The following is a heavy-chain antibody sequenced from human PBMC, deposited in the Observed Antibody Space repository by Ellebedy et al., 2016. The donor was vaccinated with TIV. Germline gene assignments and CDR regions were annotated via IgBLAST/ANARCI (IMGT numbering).Heavy chain of an antibody. J-gene: IGHJ4*02. Sequence: GESLKISCAASGFTFSSYGMHWVRQAPGKGLEWVAVIWYDGSNKYYADSVKGRFTISRDNSKNTLYLQMNSLRAEDTAVYYCASAYSSGPLVYWGQGTLVTVSS. CDR1: GFTFSSYG. V-gene: IGHV3-33*08. D-gene: IGHD6-19*01. CDR2: IWYDGSNK. CDR3: ASAYSSGPLVY.